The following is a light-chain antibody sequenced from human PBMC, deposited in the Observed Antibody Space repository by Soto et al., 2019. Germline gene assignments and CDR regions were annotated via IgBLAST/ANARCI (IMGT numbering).Light chain of an antibody. V-gene: IGLV2-14*01. CDR1: SSDVGGSKF. J-gene: IGLJ3*02. Sequence: QSVLTQPASVSGSPGLSITISCTGNSSDVGGSKFVSWYQHHPDKAPKLIIFEVSHRPAGVSNRFSGSKSGNTASLTISGLQAEDEADYFCSSYTTSSTPWVFGGGTKVTVL. CDR2: EVS. CDR3: SSYTTSSTPWV.